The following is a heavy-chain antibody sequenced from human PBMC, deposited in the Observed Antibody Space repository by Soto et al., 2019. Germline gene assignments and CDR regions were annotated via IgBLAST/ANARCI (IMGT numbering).Heavy chain of an antibody. CDR2: INPSGIT. D-gene: IGHD3-9*01. Sequence: QVQLQQWGEGLLKPSETLSLTCAVYGGSFSGDYWNWIRQSPGKGLEWIGEINPSGITNYNPSLKSRATRFVDTSKKQFTLQLTSVTAADTAVYYCARGASTERYFSPSGGAWFDPWGQGTLVTVSS. J-gene: IGHJ5*02. CDR3: ARGASTERYFSPSGGAWFDP. CDR1: GGSFSGDY. V-gene: IGHV4-34*02.